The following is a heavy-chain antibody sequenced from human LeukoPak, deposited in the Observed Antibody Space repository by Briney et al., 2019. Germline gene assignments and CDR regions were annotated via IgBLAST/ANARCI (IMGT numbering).Heavy chain of an antibody. Sequence: HPGGSLRLSCAVSGFTFSDHYMDWVRQAPGKGLEWIGRSRNEGHSYSTDFAASVRGRAALSRDHSRDSLYLQINSLGTDDTAVYYCVALLRGIGYWGQGTLVTVSS. V-gene: IGHV3-72*01. CDR2: SRNEGHSYST. J-gene: IGHJ4*02. CDR3: VALLRGIGY. D-gene: IGHD3-10*01. CDR1: GFTFSDHY.